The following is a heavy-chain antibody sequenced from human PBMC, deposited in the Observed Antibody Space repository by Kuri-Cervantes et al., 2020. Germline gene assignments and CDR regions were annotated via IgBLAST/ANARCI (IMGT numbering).Heavy chain of an antibody. D-gene: IGHD3-16*01. Sequence: GGSLRLSCKASGYTFTSYGISWVRQAPGQGLEWMGWISAYNGNTNYAQKLQGRVTMTTDTSTSTAYMELRSLRSDDTAVYCCARNLAPSYYYGMDVWGQGTTVTVSS. CDR1: GYTFTSYG. J-gene: IGHJ6*02. CDR2: ISAYNGNT. CDR3: ARNLAPSYYYGMDV. V-gene: IGHV1-18*01.